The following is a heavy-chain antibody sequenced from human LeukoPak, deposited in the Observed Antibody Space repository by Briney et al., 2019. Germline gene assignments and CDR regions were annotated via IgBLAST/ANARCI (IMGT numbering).Heavy chain of an antibody. J-gene: IGHJ6*02. CDR1: GGTXSSYA. D-gene: IGHD5-12*01. V-gene: IGHV1-69*13. CDR3: ARGVDGGYVYYYYGMDV. CDR2: IIPIFGTA. Sequence: SVKVSCKASGGTXSSYAISWVRQAPGQGLEWMGGIIPIFGTANYAQKFQGRVTITADESTSTAYMELSSLRSEDTAVYYCARGVDGGYVYYYYGMDVWGQGTTVTVSS.